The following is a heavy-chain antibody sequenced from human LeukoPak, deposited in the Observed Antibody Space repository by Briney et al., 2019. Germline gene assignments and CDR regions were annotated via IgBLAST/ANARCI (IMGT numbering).Heavy chain of an antibody. V-gene: IGHV3-23*01. J-gene: IGHJ4*02. CDR3: AKADGSYKSLIDY. Sequence: PGGSLRLSCAASGFTFSICAMNWVRQAPGKGLEWVSGTSGSGGSNYYADSVKGRFTISRDSSKDTLYLQMNSLRAEDTAVYYCAKADGSYKSLIDYWGQGTLVTVSS. CDR2: TSGSGGSN. D-gene: IGHD3-10*01. CDR1: GFTFSICA.